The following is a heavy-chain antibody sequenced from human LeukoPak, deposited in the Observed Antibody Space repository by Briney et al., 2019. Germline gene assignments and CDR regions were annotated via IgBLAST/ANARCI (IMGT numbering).Heavy chain of an antibody. Sequence: GGSLRLSCAASGFTFSGSAMHWVRQASGKGLEWVGRIRSKANSYATAYAASVKGRFTISRDNSKNTLYLQMNSLRAEDTAVYYCAKDSGPFGGVIVYWGQGTLVTVSS. D-gene: IGHD3-16*02. CDR1: GFTFSGSA. CDR2: IRSKANSYAT. V-gene: IGHV3-73*01. CDR3: AKDSGPFGGVIVY. J-gene: IGHJ4*02.